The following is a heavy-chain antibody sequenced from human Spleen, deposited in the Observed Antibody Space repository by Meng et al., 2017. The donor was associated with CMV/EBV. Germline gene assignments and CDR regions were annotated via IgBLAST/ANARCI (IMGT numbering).Heavy chain of an antibody. Sequence: LSCAAFGFTFISYGMNWVRQAPGKGLEWVSSISSSSSYIYYADSVKGRFTISRDNAKNSLYLQMNSLRAEDTAVYYCARDVGPLDYWGQGTLVTVSS. CDR2: ISSSSSYI. J-gene: IGHJ4*02. CDR3: ARDVGPLDY. D-gene: IGHD2-15*01. CDR1: GFTFISYG. V-gene: IGHV3-21*01.